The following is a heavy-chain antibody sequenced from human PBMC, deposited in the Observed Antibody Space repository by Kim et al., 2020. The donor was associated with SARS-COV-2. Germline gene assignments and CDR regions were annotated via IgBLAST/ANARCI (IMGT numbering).Heavy chain of an antibody. V-gene: IGHV4-59*01. J-gene: IGHJ6*02. Sequence: RVTISVDTSKNQFSLKLSSVTAADTAVYYCARDSGWDDYGDYVNYGMDVWGQGTTVTVSS. D-gene: IGHD4-17*01. CDR3: ARDSGWDDYGDYVNYGMDV.